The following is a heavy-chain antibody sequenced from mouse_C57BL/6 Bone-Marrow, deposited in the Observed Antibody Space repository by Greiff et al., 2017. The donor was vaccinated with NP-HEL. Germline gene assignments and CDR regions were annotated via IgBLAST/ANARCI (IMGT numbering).Heavy chain of an antibody. J-gene: IGHJ4*01. Sequence: EVKLVESGGGLVKPGGSLKLSCAASGFTFSDYGMHWVRQAPEKGLEWVAYISSGSSTIYYADTVKGRFTISRDNAKNTLFLQMTSLRSEDTAMYYCARFITTAPYYAMDYWGQGTSVTVSS. CDR1: GFTFSDYG. V-gene: IGHV5-17*01. CDR2: ISSGSSTI. D-gene: IGHD1-1*01. CDR3: ARFITTAPYYAMDY.